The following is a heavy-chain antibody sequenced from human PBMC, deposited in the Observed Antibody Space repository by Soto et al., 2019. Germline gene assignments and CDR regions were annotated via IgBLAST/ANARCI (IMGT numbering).Heavy chain of an antibody. D-gene: IGHD3-22*01. J-gene: IGHJ5*02. V-gene: IGHV1-69*13. CDR1: GGTFSRYA. Sequence: AVKVSCKACGGTFSRYAISWVRQAPGQGLEWMGGIIPIFGTANYAQKFQGRVTITADESTSTAYMELSSLRSEDTAVYYCARGRYYDSSGYYYGNWFDPWGQGTLVTVSS. CDR3: ARGRYYDSSGYYYGNWFDP. CDR2: IIPIFGTA.